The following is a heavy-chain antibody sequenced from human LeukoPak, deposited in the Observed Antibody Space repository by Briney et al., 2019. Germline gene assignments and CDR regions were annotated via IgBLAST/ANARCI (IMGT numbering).Heavy chain of an antibody. CDR3: ARDYESSGYRGLGYFDY. Sequence: SETLSLTCTVSGGSISSSSSYWGWIRQPPGKGLEWIGSIYYSGSTYYNPSLKSRVAISVDTSKTQFSLKLSSVTAADTAVFYCARDYESSGYRGLGYFDYWGQGTLVTVSS. CDR1: GGSISSSSSY. V-gene: IGHV4-39*01. D-gene: IGHD3-22*01. CDR2: IYYSGST. J-gene: IGHJ4*02.